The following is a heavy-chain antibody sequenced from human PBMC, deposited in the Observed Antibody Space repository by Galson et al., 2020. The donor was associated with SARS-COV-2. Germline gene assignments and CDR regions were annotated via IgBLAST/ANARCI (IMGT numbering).Heavy chain of an antibody. D-gene: IGHD4-4*01. CDR3: ARVFLDYSNYLPYYYYMDV. Sequence: SVKVSCKASGGTFSSYAISWVRQAPGQGLEWMGGIIPILGIANYAQKFQGRVTITADKSTSTAYMELSSLRSEDTAVYYCARVFLDYSNYLPYYYYMDVWGKGTTVTVSS. J-gene: IGHJ6*03. CDR1: GGTFSSYA. CDR2: IIPILGIA. V-gene: IGHV1-69*10.